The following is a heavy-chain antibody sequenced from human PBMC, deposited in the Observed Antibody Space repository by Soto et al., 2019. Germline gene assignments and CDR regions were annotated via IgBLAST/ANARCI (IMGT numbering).Heavy chain of an antibody. CDR1: CDSISSYY. Sequence: SETLPLTCAVSCDSISSYYCMWIRQPPGKGLESIGYLYYGRSANYNPSLKSRVTLSVDTSTDQCSLTLSSMTAADTAVYYCAKGHGSGWGAFDIWGQGTMVTVS. CDR2: LYYGRSA. CDR3: AKGHGSGWGAFDI. D-gene: IGHD3-10*01. V-gene: IGHV4-59*01. J-gene: IGHJ3*02.